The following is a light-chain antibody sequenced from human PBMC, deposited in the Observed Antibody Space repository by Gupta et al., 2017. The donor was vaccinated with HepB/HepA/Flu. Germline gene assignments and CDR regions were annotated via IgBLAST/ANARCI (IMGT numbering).Light chain of an antibody. Sequence: SSELTQDPAVSVALGHTVRITCPGDSLRSYYASWYQQTPGQAPVRVIYGKNNRPSGIPDRFSGSSSGNTASLTITGAQAEDEADYYCNSRDSSGNNLVFGTGTKVTVL. CDR2: GKN. CDR3: NSRDSSGNNLV. V-gene: IGLV3-19*01. J-gene: IGLJ1*01. CDR1: SLRSYY.